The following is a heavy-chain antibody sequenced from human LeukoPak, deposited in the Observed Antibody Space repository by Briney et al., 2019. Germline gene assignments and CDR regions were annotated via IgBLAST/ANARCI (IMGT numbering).Heavy chain of an antibody. CDR2: ISYDGSHK. CDR3: AKDQGIQLWLKYFQH. CDR1: GITFRSYG. J-gene: IGHJ1*01. Sequence: GGSLRLSCAASGITFRSYGMHWVRQAPGKGLEWVAVISYDGSHKYYADSVKGRFSISRDNSKSTLYLQMNSLRAEDTAVYYCAKDQGIQLWLKYFQHWGQGTLVTVSS. D-gene: IGHD5-18*01. V-gene: IGHV3-30*18.